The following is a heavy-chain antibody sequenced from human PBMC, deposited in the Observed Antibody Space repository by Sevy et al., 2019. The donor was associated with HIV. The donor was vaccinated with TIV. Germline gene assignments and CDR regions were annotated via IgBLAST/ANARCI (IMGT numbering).Heavy chain of an antibody. CDR2: VDPSAGNT. Sequence: ASVKVSCKASGDTFTNNYIHWVRQAPGQGLEWMGMVDPSAGNTTYAQKFQGRVTMTRDTSTSILYMDLGSLRSEDTAVYYCVRADPDQPFDSWGQGTLVTVSS. CDR1: GDTFTNNY. J-gene: IGHJ4*02. CDR3: VRADPDQPFDS. V-gene: IGHV1-46*01.